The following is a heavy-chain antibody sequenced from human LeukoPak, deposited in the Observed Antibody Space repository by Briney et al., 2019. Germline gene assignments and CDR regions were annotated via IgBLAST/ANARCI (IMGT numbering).Heavy chain of an antibody. D-gene: IGHD2-15*01. CDR2: IYTTGST. Sequence: NPSETLSLTCTVSGGSVSSYYWSWIQQPAGKGLEWIGRIYTTGSTNYNPSLKSRVTMSVDTSKNQFSLKLNSVTAADTAVYYCAREGPQGRTPNWFDPWGQGTLVTVSP. CDR3: AREGPQGRTPNWFDP. V-gene: IGHV4-4*07. J-gene: IGHJ5*02. CDR1: GGSVSSYY.